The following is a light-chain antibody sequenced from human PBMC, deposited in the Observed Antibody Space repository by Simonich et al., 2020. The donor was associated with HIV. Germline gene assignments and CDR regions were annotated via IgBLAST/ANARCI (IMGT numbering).Light chain of an antibody. Sequence: DVVMTQSPLSLPVTLGQPASISCGSSQSLVHSDGNTYLNWFQQRPGQSPRRLIYKVSNRDSGVPDRFSGRGSGTDFTLKISRVEAEDVGVYYCMQGTHWPITFGGGTKVEIK. CDR1: QSLVHSDGNTY. CDR3: MQGTHWPIT. V-gene: IGKV2-30*02. CDR2: KVS. J-gene: IGKJ4*01.